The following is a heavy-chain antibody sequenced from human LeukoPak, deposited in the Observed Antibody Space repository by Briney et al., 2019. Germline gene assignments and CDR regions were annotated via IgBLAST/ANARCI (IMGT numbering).Heavy chain of an antibody. D-gene: IGHD1-26*01. CDR1: GGSFSGYY. CDR2: IYYSGST. V-gene: IGHV4-59*01. CDR3: AREAFEWELLLSQYYYYMDV. Sequence: SETLSLTCAVYGGSFSGYYWSWIRQPPGKGLEWIGYIYYSGSTNYNPSLKSRVTISLDTSKNQFSLKLSSVTAADTAVYYCAREAFEWELLLSQYYYYMDVWGKGTTVTVSS. J-gene: IGHJ6*03.